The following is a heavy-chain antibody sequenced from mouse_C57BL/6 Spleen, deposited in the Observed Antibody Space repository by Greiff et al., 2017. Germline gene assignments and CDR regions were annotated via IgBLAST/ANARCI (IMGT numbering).Heavy chain of an antibody. CDR1: GYTFTSYW. D-gene: IGHD1-1*01. CDR2: IDPSDSYT. J-gene: IGHJ4*01. V-gene: IGHV1-59*01. Sequence: QVQLQQPGAELVRPGTSVKLSCKASGYTFTSYWMHWVKQRPGQGLEWIGVIDPSDSYTNYNQKFKSKATLTVDTSSSTAYMQLSSLTSEDSAVYYCARYNYYGSRLYAMDYWGQGTSVTVSS. CDR3: ARYNYYGSRLYAMDY.